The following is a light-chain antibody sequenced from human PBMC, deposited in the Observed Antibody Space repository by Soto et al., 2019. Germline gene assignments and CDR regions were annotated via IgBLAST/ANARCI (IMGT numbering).Light chain of an antibody. Sequence: EIVLTQSPGTLSLCPGERATLSCRARQSVSSSYLAWYQQRPGQAPRLLIYGASIRATGIPDRFSGSGSGTDFTLTISRLEPEDFAVYFCQQHGSSPWTFGQGTKVDIK. CDR1: QSVSSSY. CDR3: QQHGSSPWT. CDR2: GAS. J-gene: IGKJ1*01. V-gene: IGKV3-20*01.